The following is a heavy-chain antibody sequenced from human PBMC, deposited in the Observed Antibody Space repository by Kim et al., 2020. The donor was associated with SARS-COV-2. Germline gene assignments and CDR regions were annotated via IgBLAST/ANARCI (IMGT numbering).Heavy chain of an antibody. Sequence: GGSLGLSCTASGFTFGDYAMSWFRQAPGKGLEWVGFIRSKAYGGTTEYAASVKGRFTISRDDSKSIAYLQMNSLKTEDTAVYYCTRVNRLWFGELFPDYWGQGTLVTVSS. CDR3: TRVNRLWFGELFPDY. CDR2: IRSKAYGGTT. J-gene: IGHJ4*02. V-gene: IGHV3-49*03. D-gene: IGHD3-10*01. CDR1: GFTFGDYA.